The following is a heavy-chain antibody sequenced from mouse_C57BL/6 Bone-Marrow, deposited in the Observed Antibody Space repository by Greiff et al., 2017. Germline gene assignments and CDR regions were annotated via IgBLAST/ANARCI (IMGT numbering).Heavy chain of an antibody. CDR3: ARKTTVVAHWYFDV. CDR2: IHPNSGST. J-gene: IGHJ1*03. V-gene: IGHV1-64*01. D-gene: IGHD1-1*01. Sequence: QVQLQQPGAELVKPGASVKLSCKASGYTFTSYWMHWVKQRPGKGLEWIGMIHPNSGSTNYNEKFKSKATLTVDKSSSTAYMQLSSLTSEDSAVYYCARKTTVVAHWYFDVWGTGTTVTVSS. CDR1: GYTFTSYW.